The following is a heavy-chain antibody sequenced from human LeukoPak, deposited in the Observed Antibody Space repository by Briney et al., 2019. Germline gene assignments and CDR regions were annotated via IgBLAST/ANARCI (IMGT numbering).Heavy chain of an antibody. Sequence: PGGSLRLSCAASGFSFRSFWMSWVRQAPGKGLEWVASIKEDGSDKYYVESVKGRFTISRENARNSLHLQMNSLRVEDTAVYYCAKNGGPHGMDVWGLGTTVTVSS. J-gene: IGHJ6*02. CDR3: AKNGGPHGMDV. CDR2: IKEDGSDK. V-gene: IGHV3-7*02. D-gene: IGHD3-16*01. CDR1: GFSFRSFW.